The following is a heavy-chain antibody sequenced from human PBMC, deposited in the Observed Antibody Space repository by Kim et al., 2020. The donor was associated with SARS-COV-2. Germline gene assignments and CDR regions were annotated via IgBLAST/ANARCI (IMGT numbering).Heavy chain of an antibody. CDR2: ISYDGSNK. D-gene: IGHD1-20*01. V-gene: IGHV3-30*18. Sequence: GGSLRLSCAASGFTFSSYGMHWVRQAPGKGLEWVAVISYDGSNKYYADSVKGRFTISRDNSKNTLYLQMNSLRAEDTAVYYCAKGKLTLTGSLYYWGQGTLVTVSS. CDR3: AKGKLTLTGSLYY. CDR1: GFTFSSYG. J-gene: IGHJ4*02.